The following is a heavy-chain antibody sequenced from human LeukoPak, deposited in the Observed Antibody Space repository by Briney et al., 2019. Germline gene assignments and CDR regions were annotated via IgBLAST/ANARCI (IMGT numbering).Heavy chain of an antibody. V-gene: IGHV4-61*10. CDR2: MHHSGSN. CDR1: GGSISSGGSIGSFY. Sequence: SETLSLTCTVSGGSISSGGSIGSFYWSWIRQPAGKGLEWIGYMHHSGSNSYSPSLKSRVTISVDTSKNQFSLKLSSVTAADTAVYYCARDNVIVRGVIDDGMDVWGQGTTVTVSS. D-gene: IGHD3-10*01. J-gene: IGHJ6*02. CDR3: ARDNVIVRGVIDDGMDV.